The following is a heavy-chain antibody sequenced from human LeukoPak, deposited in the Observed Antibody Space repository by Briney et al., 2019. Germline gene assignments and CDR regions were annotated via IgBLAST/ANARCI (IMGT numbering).Heavy chain of an antibody. CDR2: IYYSGST. CDR3: ARETVRGVIGYGMDV. V-gene: IGHV4-59*12. D-gene: IGHD3-10*01. J-gene: IGHJ6*02. Sequence: SETLSLICTVSGGSISSYYWSWIRQPPGKGLEWIGYIYYSGSTNYNPSLKSRVTISVDTSKNQFSLKLSSVTAADTAVYYCARETVRGVIGYGMDVWGQGTTVTVSS. CDR1: GGSISSYY.